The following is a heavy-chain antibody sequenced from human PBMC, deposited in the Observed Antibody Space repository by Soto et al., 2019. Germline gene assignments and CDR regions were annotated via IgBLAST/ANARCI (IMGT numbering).Heavy chain of an antibody. CDR2: INPNYGGT. CDR3: VIHRGAVSY. CDR1: GYSFTGNS. V-gene: IGHV1-2*04. Sequence: QVQLVQSGAEVKKPGASVRVSCKASGYSFTGNSMHWVRQAPGQGLEWMGWINPNYGGTNYAQRLRGWVTMTRATSVCTPYMDLTRLKSDDPAVYYFVIHRGAVSYWGRGSLVTVSS. D-gene: IGHD3-16*02. J-gene: IGHJ1*01.